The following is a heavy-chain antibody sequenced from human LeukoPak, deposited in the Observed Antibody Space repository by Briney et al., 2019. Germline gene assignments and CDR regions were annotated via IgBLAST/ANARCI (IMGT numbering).Heavy chain of an antibody. D-gene: IGHD2-21*01. CDR3: ATARVRSGFYFDY. J-gene: IGHJ4*02. Sequence: PGGSLRLSCAASGFTFSSYWMHWVRQAPGKGVVWVSRIKSDGSSPAYADSVQGRFTISRDNAQNTLYLQMNSLRAEDTAVYYCATARVRSGFYFDYWGQGTLVTVSS. V-gene: IGHV3-74*01. CDR2: IKSDGSSP. CDR1: GFTFSSYW.